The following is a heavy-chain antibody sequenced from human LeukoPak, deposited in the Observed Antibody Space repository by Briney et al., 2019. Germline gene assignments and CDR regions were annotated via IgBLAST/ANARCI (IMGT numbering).Heavy chain of an antibody. CDR1: GYTFTGYY. D-gene: IGHD2-2*01. CDR2: INPNSGGT. CDR3: ARDPSTSCYPCQTGWFDP. J-gene: IGHJ5*02. V-gene: IGHV1-2*02. Sequence: RASVKVSCKASGYTFTGYYMHWVRQAPGQGLEWMGWINPNSGGTNYAQKFQGRVTMTRDTSISTAYMELSRLRSDDTAVYYCARDPSTSCYPCQTGWFDPWGQGTLVTVSS.